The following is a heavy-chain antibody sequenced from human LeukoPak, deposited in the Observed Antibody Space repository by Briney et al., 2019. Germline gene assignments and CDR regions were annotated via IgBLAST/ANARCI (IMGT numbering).Heavy chain of an antibody. J-gene: IGHJ4*02. CDR2: LSYDGSNE. Sequence: GGSLRLSCAASGFTFSSYGMHWVRQAPGKGLEWVAVLSYDGSNEYYADSVRGRFTISRDNSKNTVSLQMNSLRTEDTAVYYCARDRDWAFDYWGQGILVTVSS. D-gene: IGHD2-21*01. CDR3: ARDRDWAFDY. CDR1: GFTFSSYG. V-gene: IGHV3-30*03.